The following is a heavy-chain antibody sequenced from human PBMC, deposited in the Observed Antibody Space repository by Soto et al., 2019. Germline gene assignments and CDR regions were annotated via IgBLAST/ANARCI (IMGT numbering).Heavy chain of an antibody. CDR1: GDSVSSNSAT. CDR2: TYYRSKWYN. V-gene: IGHV6-1*01. J-gene: IGHJ6*02. CDR3: ARALVAADAPGGYYYYGMDV. Sequence: SQTLSLTCVISGDSVSSNSATWNWIRQSPSRGLEWLGRTYYRSKWYNDYAVSVKSRITINPDTSKNQFSLQLNSVTPEDTAVYYCARALVAADAPGGYYYYGMDVWGPGTTVTVSS. D-gene: IGHD6-13*01.